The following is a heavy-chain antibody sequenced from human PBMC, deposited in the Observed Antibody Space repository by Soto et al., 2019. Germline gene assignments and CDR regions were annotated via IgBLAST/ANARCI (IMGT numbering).Heavy chain of an antibody. CDR3: ARVGGGGYPDVLRFLEWLLYAYFDY. CDR1: GYTFTSYD. D-gene: IGHD3-3*01. J-gene: IGHJ4*02. CDR2: MNPNSGNT. Sequence: GASVKVSCKASGYTFTSYDINWVRQATGQGLEWMGWMNPNSGNTGYAQKFQGRVTMTRNTSISTAYMELSSLRSEDTAVYYCARVGGGGYPDVLRFLEWLLYAYFDYWGQGTLVTVSS. V-gene: IGHV1-8*01.